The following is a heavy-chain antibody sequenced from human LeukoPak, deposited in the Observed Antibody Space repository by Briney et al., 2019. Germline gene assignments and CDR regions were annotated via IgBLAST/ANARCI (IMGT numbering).Heavy chain of an antibody. D-gene: IGHD3-22*01. CDR3: ARGNYHVSTGYYYIASYFDY. V-gene: IGHV1-18*01. J-gene: IGHJ4*02. CDR1: GYRFNDYG. CDR2: ISPYNGNT. Sequence: ASVKVSCKTSGYRFNDYGFSWVRQAPGQKFEWMGWISPYNGNTNYAQKFQGRVTMSTDTSTRTAHMELRSLRSDDTAVYYCARGNYHVSTGYYYIASYFDYWGQGTLVTVSS.